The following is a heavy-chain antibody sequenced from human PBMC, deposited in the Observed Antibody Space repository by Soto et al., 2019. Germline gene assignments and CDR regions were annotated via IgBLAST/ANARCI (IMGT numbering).Heavy chain of an antibody. CDR2: IIPIFGTA. Sequence: GASVKVSCKASGGTFSSYAISWVRQAPGQGLEWMGGIIPIFGTANYAQKFQGRVTITADESTSTAYMELSSLRSEDTAVYYCARELNLAAADLVRNWFDPWGQGTLVTV. D-gene: IGHD6-13*01. J-gene: IGHJ5*02. CDR3: ARELNLAAADLVRNWFDP. V-gene: IGHV1-69*13. CDR1: GGTFSSYA.